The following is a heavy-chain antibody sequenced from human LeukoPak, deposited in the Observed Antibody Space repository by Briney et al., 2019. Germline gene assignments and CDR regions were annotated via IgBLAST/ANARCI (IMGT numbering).Heavy chain of an antibody. CDR1: GGSISSGSYY. Sequence: SETLSLTCTVSGGSISSGSYYWSWIRQPAGKGLXWIGRIYTSGSTNYNPSLKSRVTISVATSKNQFSLKLSSVTAADTAVYYCAREGPWASDAFDIWGQGTMVTVSS. V-gene: IGHV4-61*02. CDR2: IYTSGST. J-gene: IGHJ3*02. CDR3: AREGPWASDAFDI.